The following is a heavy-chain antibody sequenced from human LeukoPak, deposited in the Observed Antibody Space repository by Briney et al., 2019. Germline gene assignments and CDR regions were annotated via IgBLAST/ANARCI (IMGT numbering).Heavy chain of an antibody. V-gene: IGHV4-34*01. CDR3: ARGRRYCSSTSCYFADY. Sequence: SETLSLTCAVYGGSFSGYYWSWIRQPPGKGLEWIGEINHSGSTNYNPSLKSRVTISVDTSKNQFSLKLSSVTAADTAVYYCARGRRYCSSTSCYFADYWGQGTLVNVSS. J-gene: IGHJ4*02. CDR2: INHSGST. CDR1: GGSFSGYY. D-gene: IGHD2-2*01.